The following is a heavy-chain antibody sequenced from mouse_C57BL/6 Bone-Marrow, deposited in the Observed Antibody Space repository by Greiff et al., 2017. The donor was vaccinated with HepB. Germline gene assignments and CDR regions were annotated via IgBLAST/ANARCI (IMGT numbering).Heavy chain of an antibody. J-gene: IGHJ1*03. CDR3: AREGYAKVFDV. CDR2: INYDGSST. Sequence: DVHLVESEGGLVQPGSSMKLSCTASGFTFSDYYMAWVRQVPEKGLEWVANINYDGSSTYYLDSLKSRFIISRDNAKNILYLQMSSLKSEDTATYYCAREGYAKVFDVWGTGTTVTVSS. V-gene: IGHV5-16*01. D-gene: IGHD6-5*01. CDR1: GFTFSDYY.